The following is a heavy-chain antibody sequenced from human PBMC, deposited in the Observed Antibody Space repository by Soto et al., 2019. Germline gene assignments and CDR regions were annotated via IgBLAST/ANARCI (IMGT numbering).Heavy chain of an antibody. CDR3: ARPLYYYGSGSSCFDY. V-gene: IGHV3-21*01. CDR1: GFTFSSYS. CDR2: ISSSSSYI. D-gene: IGHD3-10*01. J-gene: IGHJ4*02. Sequence: ESGGGLVKPGGSLRLSCAASGFTFSSYSMNWVRQAPGKGLEWVSSISSSSSYIYYADSVKGRFTISRDNAKNSLYLQMNSLRAEDTAVYYCARPLYYYGSGSSCFDYWGPGTLGTVSS.